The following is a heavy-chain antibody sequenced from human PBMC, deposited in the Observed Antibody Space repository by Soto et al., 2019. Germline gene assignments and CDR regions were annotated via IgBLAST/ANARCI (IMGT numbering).Heavy chain of an antibody. D-gene: IGHD6-6*01. Sequence: SETLSLTCTVSGGSISSYYWSWIRQPPGKGLEWIGYIYYSGSTNYNPSLKSRVTISVDTSKNQFSLKLSSVTAADTAVYYCGRDNLKQLVNWFDPWGQGTLVTVSS. CDR3: GRDNLKQLVNWFDP. CDR2: IYYSGST. J-gene: IGHJ5*02. CDR1: GGSISSYY. V-gene: IGHV4-59*01.